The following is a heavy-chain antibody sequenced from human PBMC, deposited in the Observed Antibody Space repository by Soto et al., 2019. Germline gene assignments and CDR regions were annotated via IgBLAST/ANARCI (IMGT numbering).Heavy chain of an antibody. V-gene: IGHV4-59*01. D-gene: IGHD5-12*01. CDR1: GGSISSYY. Sequence: ETLSITCTISGGSISSYYWSWIRQTPGKGLEWIGYVYFSGSTNYNPSLKSRVLISIDTSRNQFSLKLNSVTAADTAVYYCKRDLDIGHRGYGQSNVWGQ. J-gene: IGHJ6*02. CDR2: VYFSGST. CDR3: KRDLDIGHRGYGQSNV.